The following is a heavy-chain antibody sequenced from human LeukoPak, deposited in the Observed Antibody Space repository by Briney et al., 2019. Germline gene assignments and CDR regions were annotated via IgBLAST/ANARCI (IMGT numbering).Heavy chain of an antibody. CDR2: INTDGSST. CDR1: GFTFSSYW. CDR3: TRDRVIMVRGAESLFGY. J-gene: IGHJ4*02. D-gene: IGHD3-10*01. Sequence: GGSLRLSCTTSGFTFSSYWMHWVRQAPGKGLVWVSRINTDGSSTSYADSVMGRFTISRDNAKNTLYLQMNSLRAEDTAVYYCTRDRVIMVRGAESLFGYWGQGALVTVSS. V-gene: IGHV3-74*01.